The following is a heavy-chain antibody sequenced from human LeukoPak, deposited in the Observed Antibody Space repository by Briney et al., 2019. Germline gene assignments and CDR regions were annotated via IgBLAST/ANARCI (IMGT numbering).Heavy chain of an antibody. V-gene: IGHV4-39*07. Sequence: SETLSLTCTVSGGSISSSSYYWGWIRQPPGKGLEWIGSIYYSGSTYYNPSLKSRVTISVDTSKNQFSLKLSSVTAADTAVYYCARGRRWELLPFDYWGQGTLVTVSS. CDR1: GGSISSSSYY. CDR2: IYYSGST. D-gene: IGHD1-26*01. J-gene: IGHJ4*02. CDR3: ARGRRWELLPFDY.